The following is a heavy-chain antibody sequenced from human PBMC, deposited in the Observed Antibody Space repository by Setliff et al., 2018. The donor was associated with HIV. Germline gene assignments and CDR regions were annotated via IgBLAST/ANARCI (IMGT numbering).Heavy chain of an antibody. V-gene: IGHV1-69*05. CDR1: GGTFSSYG. Sequence: PVKVSCKASGGTFSSYGITWVRQAPGQGLEWMGGSTPILDTTNYAQKFQGRVTITTDESTNTVYMELSSLRSYDTAVYYCAIAPFRIMSAHYRTLDQWGQGTPVTVSS. CDR2: STPILDTT. J-gene: IGHJ4*02. CDR3: AIAPFRIMSAHYRTLDQ. D-gene: IGHD3-9*01.